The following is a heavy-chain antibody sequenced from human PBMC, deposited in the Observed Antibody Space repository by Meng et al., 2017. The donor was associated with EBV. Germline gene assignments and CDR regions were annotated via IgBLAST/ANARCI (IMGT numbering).Heavy chain of an antibody. J-gene: IGHJ5*02. CDR3: ARGVGTIFGVVIKNWFDP. Sequence: QVALGQAGAEVKKPGGSVKVYCKASGYTFTSYDINWVRQATGQGLEWMGWMNPNSGNTGYAQKFQGRVTMTRNTSISTAYMELSSLRSEDTAVYYCARGVGTIFGVVIKNWFDPWGQGTLVTVSS. V-gene: IGHV1-8*01. CDR2: MNPNSGNT. D-gene: IGHD3-3*01. CDR1: GYTFTSYD.